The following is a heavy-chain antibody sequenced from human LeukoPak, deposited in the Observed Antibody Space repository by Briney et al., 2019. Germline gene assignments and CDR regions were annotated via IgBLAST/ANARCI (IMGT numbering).Heavy chain of an antibody. J-gene: IGHJ4*02. CDR1: GFTLSGHY. CDR2: ISSGGTT. CDR3: ARALQAYYLDY. V-gene: IGHV3-11*01. Sequence: AGSLRLSCAASGFTLSGHYMSWIRQAPGKGLEWVSKISSGGTTYYADSLKGRFTISRDNAKNSLYLQINSLRAEDTAVYYCARALQAYYLDYWGQGTLVTVSS.